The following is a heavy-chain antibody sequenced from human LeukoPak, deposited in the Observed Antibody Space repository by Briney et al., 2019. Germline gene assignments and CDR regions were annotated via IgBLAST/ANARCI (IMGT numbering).Heavy chain of an antibody. J-gene: IGHJ4*02. CDR3: AKDGTGDVDTAMVTGDFDY. CDR1: GFTFSNYY. CDR2: ISGSGGST. D-gene: IGHD5-18*01. Sequence: GGSLRLSCSASGFTFSNYYMTWVRQAPGKGLEWVSAISGSGGSTYYADSVKGRFTISRDNSKNTLYLQMNSLRAEDTAVYYCAKDGTGDVDTAMVTGDFDYWGQGTLVTVSS. V-gene: IGHV3-23*01.